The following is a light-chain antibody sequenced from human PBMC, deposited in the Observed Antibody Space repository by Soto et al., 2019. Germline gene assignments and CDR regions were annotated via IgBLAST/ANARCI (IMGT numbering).Light chain of an antibody. CDR2: KNN. J-gene: IGLJ2*01. CDR1: SSNIGTNY. V-gene: IGLV1-47*01. CDR3: AAWDDSLSGPVV. Sequence: QPVLTQPPSASGTPGQRVAISCSGSSSNIGTNYVSWYQQLPGTAPKLLIYKNNQRPSGVPDRFSGSKSGTSASLAISGLRSEDEADYYCAAWDDSLSGPVVFGGGTKVTVL.